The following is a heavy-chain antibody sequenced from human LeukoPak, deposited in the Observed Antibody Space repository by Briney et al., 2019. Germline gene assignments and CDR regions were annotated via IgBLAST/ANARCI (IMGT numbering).Heavy chain of an antibody. D-gene: IGHD3-9*01. V-gene: IGHV5-51*01. CDR3: ARLGGSLHYDILSARGVSVYFDY. CDR1: GYSFTSYW. Sequence: GESLKISCKGSGYSFTSYWIGWVRQMPGKGLEWMGIIYPGDSDTRYSPSFQGQVTISADKSISTAYLQWSSLKASDTAMYYCARLGGSLHYDILSARGVSVYFDYWGQGTLVTVSS. CDR2: IYPGDSDT. J-gene: IGHJ4*02.